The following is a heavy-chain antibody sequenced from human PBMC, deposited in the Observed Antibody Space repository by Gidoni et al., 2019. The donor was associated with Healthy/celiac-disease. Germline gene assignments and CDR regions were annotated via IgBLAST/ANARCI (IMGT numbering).Heavy chain of an antibody. J-gene: IGHJ4*02. Sequence: QVQLVQSGAEVKKPGASVKVSCKESGYTFTSYYMHWVRQAPGQGLEWMGLINPSGGSTSYAQKFQGRVTMTRDTSTITVYMELSSLRSEDTSVYYCARGYSSSWYQFDYWGQGTLVTVSS. CDR1: GYTFTSYY. CDR3: ARGYSSSWYQFDY. CDR2: INPSGGST. D-gene: IGHD6-13*01. V-gene: IGHV1-46*01.